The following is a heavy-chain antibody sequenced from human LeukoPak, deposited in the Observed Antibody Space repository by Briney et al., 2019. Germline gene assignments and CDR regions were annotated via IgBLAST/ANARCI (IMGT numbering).Heavy chain of an antibody. CDR2: INPSGGST. J-gene: IGHJ4*02. V-gene: IGHV1-46*01. Sequence: ASVKVSCKASGYTFTHYYMYWGRQAPGQGLEWMGIINPSGGSTSYAQKFQGRVTMTRDMSTSTVYMELSSLRSEDTAVYYCARAVTIFGVASPVYWGQGTLVTVSS. CDR3: ARAVTIFGVASPVY. CDR1: GYTFTHYY. D-gene: IGHD3-3*01.